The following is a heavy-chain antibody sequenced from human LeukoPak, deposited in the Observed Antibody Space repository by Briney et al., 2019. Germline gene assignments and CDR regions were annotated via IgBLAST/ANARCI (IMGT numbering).Heavy chain of an antibody. J-gene: IGHJ5*02. Sequence: SSETLSLTCTVSGGSISSSSYYWGWIRQPPGKGLEWIGSIYYSGSTYYNPSLKSRVTISVDTSKNQFSLKLSSVTAADTAVYYCARDGRITMVRGVIKRAHWFDPWGQGTLVTVSS. CDR2: IYYSGST. D-gene: IGHD3-10*01. CDR1: GGSISSSSYY. V-gene: IGHV4-39*07. CDR3: ARDGRITMVRGVIKRAHWFDP.